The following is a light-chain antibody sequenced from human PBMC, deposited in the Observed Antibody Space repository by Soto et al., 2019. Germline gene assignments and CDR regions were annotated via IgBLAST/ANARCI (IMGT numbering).Light chain of an antibody. V-gene: IGLV4-69*01. CDR3: QTWGTGIGV. CDR2: LNSDGSH. CDR1: SGHSSYA. J-gene: IGLJ3*02. Sequence: QSVLTQSPSASASLGASVKLTCTLSSGHSSYAIAWHQQQPEKGPRYLMKLNSDGSHSKGDGIPDRFSGSRSGAERYLTISSLQSEDEADYYCQTWGTGIGVFGGGTTLTVL.